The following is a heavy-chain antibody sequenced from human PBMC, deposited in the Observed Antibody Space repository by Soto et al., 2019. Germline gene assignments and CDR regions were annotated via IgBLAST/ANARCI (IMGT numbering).Heavy chain of an antibody. J-gene: IGHJ6*03. CDR1: SGSISSSNW. D-gene: IGHD2-15*01. CDR2: IYHSGST. Sequence: QVQLQESGPGLVKPSGTLSLTCAVSSGSISSSNWWSWVRQPPGKGLEWIGEIYHSGSTNYNPSLKGRVTISVDKSKNQFSLKLSSVTAADTAVYYCARASKNEVVAATPKNYYYYYMDVWGKGTTVTVSS. CDR3: ARASKNEVVAATPKNYYYYYMDV. V-gene: IGHV4-4*02.